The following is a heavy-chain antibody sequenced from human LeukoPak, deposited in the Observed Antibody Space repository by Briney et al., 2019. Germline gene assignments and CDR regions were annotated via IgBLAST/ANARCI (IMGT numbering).Heavy chain of an antibody. D-gene: IGHD3-22*01. CDR3: ARHPNLYYYDSNGYSPLVDY. CDR2: IYPGDSDT. CDR1: GYSFTSYW. Sequence: GESLKISCKGSGYSFTSYWIGWVRQMPGKGLEWMGIIYPGDSDTRYSPSFQGQVTISADKSISTAYLQWSSLKASDTAMYYCARHPNLYYYDSNGYSPLVDYWGQGTLVTVSS. V-gene: IGHV5-51*01. J-gene: IGHJ4*02.